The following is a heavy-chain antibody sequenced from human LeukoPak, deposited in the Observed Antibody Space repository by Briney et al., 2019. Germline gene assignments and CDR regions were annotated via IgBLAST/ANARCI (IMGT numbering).Heavy chain of an antibody. V-gene: IGHV3-33*01. J-gene: IGHJ4*02. CDR3: ARDWRTTSFDN. Sequence: GRSLRLSCAAAGFSLSEFGMHWVRQAPGQGLEWVAIIWYDGSRVYYADSVQGRFTISRDDSQNTVYLQMNSLRAEDTALYYCARDWRTTSFDNWGQGTLVTVSS. CDR1: GFSLSEFG. D-gene: IGHD3-3*01. CDR2: IWYDGSRV.